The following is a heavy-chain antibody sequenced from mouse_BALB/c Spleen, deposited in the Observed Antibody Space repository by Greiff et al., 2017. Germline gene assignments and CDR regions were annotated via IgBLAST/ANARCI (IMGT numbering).Heavy chain of an antibody. V-gene: IGHV5-9-4*01. D-gene: IGHD2-1*01. CDR2: ISSGGSYT. J-gene: IGHJ4*01. CDR1: GFTFSSYA. Sequence: EVLLVESGGGLVKPGGSLKLSCAASGFTFSSYALSWVRQSPEKRLEWVAEISSGGSYTYYPDTVTGRSTISRDTAKNTLYLEMSSLRSEDTAMYYCARYYGNLYAMDDWGQGTSVTVSS. CDR3: ARYYGNLYAMDD.